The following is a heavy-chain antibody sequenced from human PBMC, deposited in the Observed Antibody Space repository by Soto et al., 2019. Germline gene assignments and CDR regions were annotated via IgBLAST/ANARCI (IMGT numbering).Heavy chain of an antibody. Sequence: SETLSLTCIVSGGSMSSSNWWNWVRQPPGKGLEWIGETHHSGRTNYNPSLKIRVIISVDESKNHFSLKLSSVTAADTAVYYCARSEATALDYWGQGTLVTVSS. J-gene: IGHJ4*02. CDR3: ARSEATALDY. V-gene: IGHV4-4*02. CDR1: GGSMSSSNW. CDR2: THHSGRT. D-gene: IGHD1-26*01.